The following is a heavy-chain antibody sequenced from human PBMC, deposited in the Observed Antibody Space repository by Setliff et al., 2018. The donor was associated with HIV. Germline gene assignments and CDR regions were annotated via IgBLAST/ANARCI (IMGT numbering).Heavy chain of an antibody. V-gene: IGHV4-61*05. CDR2: IYTSGST. J-gene: IGHJ3*02. Sequence: PSVTLSLTCTASAGAIRSSTYYWSWIRQPPGKGLEWIGYIYTSGSTNYNPSLKSRVTISVDTSKNQFSLKLSSVTAADTAVYYCSRNDAFDIWGQGTLVTVSS. CDR3: SRNDAFDI. CDR1: AGAIRSSTYY.